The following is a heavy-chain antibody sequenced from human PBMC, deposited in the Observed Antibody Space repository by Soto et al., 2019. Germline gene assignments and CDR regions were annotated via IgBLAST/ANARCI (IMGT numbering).Heavy chain of an antibody. J-gene: IGHJ6*03. D-gene: IGHD4-17*01. CDR1: GFTFSNYA. V-gene: IGHV3-33*08. Sequence: SLRLSCAASGFTFSNYAMSWVRQAPGKGLEWVSVVSYDAGNKYYADSVKGRFTISRDNSKNTLYLQMNSLRAEDTAVYYCARDRADYGDYPFYYYYYYMDVWGKGTTVTVSS. CDR3: ARDRADYGDYPFYYYYYYMDV. CDR2: VSYDAGNK.